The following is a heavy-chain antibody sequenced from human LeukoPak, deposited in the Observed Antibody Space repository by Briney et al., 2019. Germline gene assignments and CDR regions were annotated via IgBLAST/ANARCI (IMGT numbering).Heavy chain of an antibody. CDR1: SGSISSSGYY. CDR2: IYYSGST. Sequence: PSETLSLTCTDSSGSISSSGYYCSWIRQHPGKGLEWIGCIYYSGSTYYNPSLKSRVTISVDTSKNQFSLSLSSVTAADTAVYYCARNADMYYYVDNWGQGTLVTVSS. V-gene: IGHV4-31*03. J-gene: IGHJ4*02. CDR3: ARNADMYYYVDN. D-gene: IGHD3-10*01.